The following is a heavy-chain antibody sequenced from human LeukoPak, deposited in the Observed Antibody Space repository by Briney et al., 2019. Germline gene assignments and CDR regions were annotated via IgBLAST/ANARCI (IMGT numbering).Heavy chain of an antibody. D-gene: IGHD3-22*01. J-gene: IGHJ5*02. CDR3: ARDGVVAINWFDP. Sequence: SETLSLTCTVSGDSISSSPYYWGWVRQPPGKGLEWIGSIYYSGSTYYNPSLKSRVTISVDASKNPFSLNLISVTAADTAVYYCARDGVVAINWFDPWGQGTLVTVSS. V-gene: IGHV4-39*02. CDR2: IYYSGST. CDR1: GDSISSSPYY.